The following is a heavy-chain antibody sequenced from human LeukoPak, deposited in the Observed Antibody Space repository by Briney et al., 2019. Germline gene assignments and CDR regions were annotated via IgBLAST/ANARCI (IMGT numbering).Heavy chain of an antibody. J-gene: IGHJ4*02. CDR2: ISDGSRDT. CDR3: TTRLRNHFDY. Sequence: PGGSLRLSCAPSGFTFSSFTMNWVRQAPGKGLEWVSTISDGSRDTHYAGSVKGRFTISRDDSQNIVYLQMDSLRAEDTALYYCTTRLRNHFDYWGQGTQVTPSS. D-gene: IGHD5-12*01. CDR1: GFTFSSFT. V-gene: IGHV3-23*01.